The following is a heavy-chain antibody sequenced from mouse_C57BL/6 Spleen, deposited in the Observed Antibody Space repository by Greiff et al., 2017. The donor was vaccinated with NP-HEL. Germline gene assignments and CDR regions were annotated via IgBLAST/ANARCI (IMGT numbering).Heavy chain of an antibody. CDR2: IWTGGST. CDR3: ARNRANWDPWFAY. CDR1: GFSLTSYA. J-gene: IGHJ3*01. V-gene: IGHV2-9-1*01. D-gene: IGHD4-1*01. Sequence: QVQLKESGPGLVAPSQSLSITCTVSGFSLTSYAISWVRQPPGKGLEWLGVIWTGGSTNYNSALKSRLSISKDNSKSQVFLKMNSLQTDDTARYYCARNRANWDPWFAYWGQGTLVTVSA.